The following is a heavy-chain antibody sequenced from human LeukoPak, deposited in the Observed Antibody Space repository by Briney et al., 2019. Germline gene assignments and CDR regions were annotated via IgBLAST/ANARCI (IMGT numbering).Heavy chain of an antibody. CDR3: AREEYGGYFDY. V-gene: IGHV1-46*01. CDR1: GYIITTYY. Sequence: ASVKVSCKASGYIITTYYMHWVRQAPGQGLEWMGVSNPSGVGTNYAQKFQGRVTMTRDTSTSTVYMELSSLRSEDTAAYYCAREEYGGYFDYWGQGTLVTVSS. D-gene: IGHD2-21*01. J-gene: IGHJ4*02. CDR2: SNPSGVGT.